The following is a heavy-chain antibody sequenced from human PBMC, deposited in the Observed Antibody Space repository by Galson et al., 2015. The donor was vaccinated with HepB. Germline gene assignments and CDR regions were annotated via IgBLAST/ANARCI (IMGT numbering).Heavy chain of an antibody. V-gene: IGHV1-69-2*01. CDR3: ARDPPTYSSSWYPTQTEYFQH. D-gene: IGHD6-13*01. CDR1: GYTFTDYY. Sequence: VKVSCKVSGYTFTDYYMHWVQQAPGKGLEWMGLVDPEDGETIYAEKFQGRVTITADTSTDTAYMELRSLRSDDTAVYYCARDPPTYSSSWYPTQTEYFQHWGQGTLATVSS. CDR2: VDPEDGET. J-gene: IGHJ1*01.